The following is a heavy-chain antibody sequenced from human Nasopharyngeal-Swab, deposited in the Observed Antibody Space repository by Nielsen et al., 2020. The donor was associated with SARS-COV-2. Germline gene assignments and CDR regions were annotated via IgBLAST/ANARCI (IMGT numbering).Heavy chain of an antibody. Sequence: GSLKLSCTATGFTFSRYGMPWVRQAPGKGLEWVATISYEGRIKYYGDSVEGRFTISRDNSKNTLYLEMNRLRPEDTAIYSCAKDQWPRYDILTGWNGMDVWGQGTTVIVSS. CDR3: AKDQWPRYDILTGWNGMDV. J-gene: IGHJ6*02. V-gene: IGHV3-30*18. CDR2: ISYEGRIK. CDR1: GFTFSRYG. D-gene: IGHD3-9*01.